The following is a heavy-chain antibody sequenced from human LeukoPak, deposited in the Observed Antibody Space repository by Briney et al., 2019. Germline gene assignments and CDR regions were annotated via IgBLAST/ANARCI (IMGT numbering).Heavy chain of an antibody. Sequence: GGSLRLSCVASGFIFTRNCMHWVRQAPGKGLEWVAAIPHDGSNAYYADSVKGRFTISRDDSKNTQYLQMNSLRIEDSAVYYCATGSDFYYASWGQGTLVTVSS. J-gene: IGHJ5*02. D-gene: IGHD3-3*01. CDR3: ATGSDFYYAS. CDR2: IPHDGSNA. V-gene: IGHV3-30-3*01. CDR1: GFIFTRNC.